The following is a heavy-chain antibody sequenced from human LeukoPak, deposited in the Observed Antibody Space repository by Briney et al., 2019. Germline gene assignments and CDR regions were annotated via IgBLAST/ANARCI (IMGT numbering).Heavy chain of an antibody. Sequence: GGSLRLSCAASGFTFMGSAMHWVRQASGKGLEWVGRIRSKANSYATAYAASVKGRFTISRDDSKNTAYLQMNSLKTEDTAVYYCTSYTIFGVATRYDYWGQGTLVTVSS. D-gene: IGHD3-3*01. CDR1: GFTFMGSA. J-gene: IGHJ4*02. V-gene: IGHV3-73*01. CDR3: TSYTIFGVATRYDY. CDR2: IRSKANSYAT.